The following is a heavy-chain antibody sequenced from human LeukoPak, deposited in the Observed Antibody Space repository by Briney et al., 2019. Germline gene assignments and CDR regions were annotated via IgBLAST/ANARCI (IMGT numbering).Heavy chain of an antibody. CDR3: ARWYTDAFDI. CDR1: GGSISSYY. J-gene: IGHJ3*02. D-gene: IGHD1-1*01. V-gene: IGHV4-59*01. Sequence: KPSETLSLTCTVSGGSISSYYWSWIRQPPGKGLEWIGYIYYSGSTNYNPSLRSRVTISVDTSKNQFSLKLSSVTAADTAVYYCARWYTDAFDIWGQGTMVTVSS. CDR2: IYYSGST.